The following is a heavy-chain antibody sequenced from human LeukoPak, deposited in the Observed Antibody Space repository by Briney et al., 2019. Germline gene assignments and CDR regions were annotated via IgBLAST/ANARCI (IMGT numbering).Heavy chain of an antibody. CDR2: IKQDGSER. V-gene: IGHV3-7*04. CDR1: GFTFSNYA. CDR3: ARVRSGWYGDY. D-gene: IGHD6-19*01. Sequence: PGGSLRLSCAASGFTFSNYAMNWVRQAPGKGLEWVANIKQDGSERHYVDSVKGRFTISRDNARNSLYLQMNSLRAEDTAVYYCARVRSGWYGDYWGQGTLVTVPS. J-gene: IGHJ4*02.